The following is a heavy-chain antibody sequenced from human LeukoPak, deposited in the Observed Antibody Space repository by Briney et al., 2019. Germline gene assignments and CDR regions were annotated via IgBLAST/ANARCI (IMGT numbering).Heavy chain of an antibody. CDR2: ISGSGGST. J-gene: IGHJ6*04. V-gene: IGHV3-23*01. D-gene: IGHD2-15*01. Sequence: GGSLRLSCAASGFTFSSYGMSWVRQAPGKGLEWVSAISGSGGSTYYADSVKGRFTISRDNSKNTLYLQMNSLRAEDTAVYYCARDHQLYCSGGSCSLMDVWGKGTTVTISS. CDR3: ARDHQLYCSGGSCSLMDV. CDR1: GFTFSSYG.